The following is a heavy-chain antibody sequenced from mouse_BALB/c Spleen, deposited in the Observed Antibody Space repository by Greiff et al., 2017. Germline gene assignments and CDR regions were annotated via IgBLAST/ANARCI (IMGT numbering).Heavy chain of an antibody. CDR2: ISYDGSN. CDR3: ARERGNSYYFDY. V-gene: IGHV3-6*02. CDR1: GYSITSGYY. D-gene: IGHD2-1*01. J-gene: IGHJ2*01. Sequence: DVKLQESGPGLVKPSQSLSLTCSVTGYSITSGYYWNWIRQFPGNKLEWMGYISYDGSNNYNPSLKNRISITRDTSKNQFFLKLNSVTTEDTATYYCARERGNSYYFDYWGQGTTLTVSS.